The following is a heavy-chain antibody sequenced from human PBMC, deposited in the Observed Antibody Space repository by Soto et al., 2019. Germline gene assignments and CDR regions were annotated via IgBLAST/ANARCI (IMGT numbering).Heavy chain of an antibody. CDR2: ISAYNGNT. J-gene: IGHJ6*03. CDR1: GYTFTSYG. V-gene: IGHV1-18*01. Sequence: ASVKVSCKASGYTFTSYGISWVRQAPGQGLEWMGWISAYNGNTNYAQKLQGRVTMTTDTSTSTAYMELRSLRSDDTAVYYCARRVTGPRRYCSGGSCYSPVELLNYYYYMDVWGKGTTVTVSS. CDR3: ARRVTGPRRYCSGGSCYSPVELLNYYYYMDV. D-gene: IGHD2-15*01.